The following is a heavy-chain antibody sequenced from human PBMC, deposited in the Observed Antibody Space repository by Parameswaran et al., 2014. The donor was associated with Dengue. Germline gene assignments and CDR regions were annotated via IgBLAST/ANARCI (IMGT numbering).Heavy chain of an antibody. J-gene: IGHJ6*02. V-gene: IGHV3-21*01. CDR2: ISSSSSYI. D-gene: IGHD1-14*01. Sequence: VRQAPGKGLEWVSSISSSSSYIYYADSVKGRFTISRDNAKNSLYLQMNSLRAEDTAVYYCARDRTPYPAVGMDVWGQGTTVTVSS. CDR3: ARDRTPYPAVGMDV.